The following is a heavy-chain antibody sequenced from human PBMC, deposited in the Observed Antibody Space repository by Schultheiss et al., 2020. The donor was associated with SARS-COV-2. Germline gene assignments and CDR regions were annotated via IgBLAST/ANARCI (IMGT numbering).Heavy chain of an antibody. D-gene: IGHD3-22*01. J-gene: IGHJ4*02. CDR3: ARSYDSSGYYSVSIFDY. Sequence: SGPTLVKPTQTLTLTCTFSGFSLSTSGVGVGWIRQPPGKALEWLGLLYWDDDKRYSPSLKSRLTITKDTSKNQVVLTMTNMDPVDTATYYCARSYDSSGYYSVSIFDYWGQGTLVTVSS. CDR1: GFSLSTSGVG. CDR2: LYWDDDK. V-gene: IGHV2-5*02.